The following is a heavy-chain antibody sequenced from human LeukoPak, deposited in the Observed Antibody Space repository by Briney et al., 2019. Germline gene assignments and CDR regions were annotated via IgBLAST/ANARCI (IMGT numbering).Heavy chain of an antibody. CDR2: IIPIFGTA. V-gene: IGHV1-69*05. J-gene: IGHJ5*02. Sequence: SVKVSCKTSGGTFSSYAISWVRQAPGQGLEWMGGIIPIFGTANYAQKFQGRVTITTDESTSTAYMELSSLRSEDTAVYYCARDFFDSSQSLSRTEGFVPWGQGTLVTVSS. CDR3: ARDFFDSSQSLSRTEGFVP. D-gene: IGHD6-13*01. CDR1: GGTFSSYA.